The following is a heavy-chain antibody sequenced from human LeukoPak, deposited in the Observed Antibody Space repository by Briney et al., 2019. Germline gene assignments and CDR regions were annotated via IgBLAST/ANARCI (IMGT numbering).Heavy chain of an antibody. CDR3: ARDLFGGSSWYGYAYYSPIVLGY. CDR2: ISAYNGHT. CDR1: GYTFNNYG. D-gene: IGHD6-13*01. J-gene: IGHJ4*02. V-gene: IGHV1-18*01. Sequence: ASVKVSCKASGYTFNNYGFSWVRQAPGQGREWMGWISAYNGHTKNAQKFQGRVTMTTDTSTSTVNMELRSLRSDDTAVYYCARDLFGGSSWYGYAYYSPIVLGYWGQGTLVTVSS.